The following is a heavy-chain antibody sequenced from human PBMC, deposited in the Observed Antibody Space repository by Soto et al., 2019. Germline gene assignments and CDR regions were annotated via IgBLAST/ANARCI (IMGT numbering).Heavy chain of an antibody. CDR2: ISSSSSYI. Sequence: GGSLRLSCAASGFTFSSYSMNWVRQAPGKGLEWVSSISSSSSYIYYADSVKGRFTISRDNAKNSLYLQMNSLRAEDTAVYYCARGYQMVRGLGYFDYWGQGTLVTVSS. V-gene: IGHV3-21*01. CDR3: ARGYQMVRGLGYFDY. D-gene: IGHD3-10*01. J-gene: IGHJ4*02. CDR1: GFTFSSYS.